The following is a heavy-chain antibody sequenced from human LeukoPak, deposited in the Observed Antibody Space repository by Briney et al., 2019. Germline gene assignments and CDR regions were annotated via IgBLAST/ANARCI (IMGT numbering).Heavy chain of an antibody. CDR2: IYYSGST. CDR1: GGSISSGGYY. CDR3: ARVYFEYYYDSSGFPYYFDY. V-gene: IGHV4-31*03. Sequence: PSETLSLTCTVSGGSISSGGYYWSWIRQHPGKGLEWIGYIYYSGSTYYNPSLKSRVTISVDTSKNQFSLKLSSVTAADTAVYYCARVYFEYYYDSSGFPYYFDYWGQGTLVTVSS. D-gene: IGHD3-22*01. J-gene: IGHJ4*02.